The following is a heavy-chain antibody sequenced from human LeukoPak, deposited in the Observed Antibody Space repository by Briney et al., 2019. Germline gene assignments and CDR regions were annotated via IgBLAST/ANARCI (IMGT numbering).Heavy chain of an antibody. CDR3: ARSQAHIIRFLEWPDAFDI. V-gene: IGHV4-59*08. D-gene: IGHD3-3*01. CDR2: IYYSGST. J-gene: IGHJ3*02. CDR1: GGSISSYY. Sequence: PSETLSLTCTVSGGSISSYYWSWIRQPPGKGLEWIGYIYYSGSTNYNPSLKSRVTISVDTSKNQFSLKLSSVTAADTAVYYCARSQAHIIRFLEWPDAFDIWGQGTMVTVSS.